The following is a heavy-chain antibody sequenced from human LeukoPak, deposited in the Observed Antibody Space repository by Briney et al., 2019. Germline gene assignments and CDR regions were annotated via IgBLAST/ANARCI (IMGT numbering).Heavy chain of an antibody. J-gene: IGHJ4*02. CDR3: AKLPLGRAVAGTGGIDY. V-gene: IGHV3-30*18. Sequence: GGSLRLSCAASGFTFSSYGMHWVRQAPGKGLEWVAVISYDGSNKYYADSVKGRFTISRDNSKNTLYLQMNSLRAEDTAVYYCAKLPLGRAVAGTGGIDYWGQGTLVTVSS. D-gene: IGHD6-19*01. CDR2: ISYDGSNK. CDR1: GFTFSSYG.